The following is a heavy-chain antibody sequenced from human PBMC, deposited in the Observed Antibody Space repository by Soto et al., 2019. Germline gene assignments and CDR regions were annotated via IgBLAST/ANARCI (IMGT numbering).Heavy chain of an antibody. CDR3: TTDMAFWSGYPDYYYYGMDV. J-gene: IGHJ6*02. CDR1: GFTFSNAW. Sequence: GSLRLSCAASGFTFSNAWMNWVRQAPGKGLEWVGRIKSKTDGGTTDYAAPVKGRFTISRDDSKNTLYLQMNSLKTEDTAVYYCTTDMAFWSGYPDYYYYGMDVWGQGTTVTVSS. D-gene: IGHD3-3*01. V-gene: IGHV3-15*07. CDR2: IKSKTDGGTT.